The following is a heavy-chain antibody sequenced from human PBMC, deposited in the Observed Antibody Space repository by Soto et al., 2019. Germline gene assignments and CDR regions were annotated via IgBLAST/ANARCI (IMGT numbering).Heavy chain of an antibody. Sequence: GGSLRLPCAPSAFALSPDPMNWVRHTPGKGLEWDSSVSVTGRTTYHADSVKGRFTMSRDNSKDTVYLQMNSLRADDTAVYYCTKDGLYCGGGSCLVGPSYTFDHWGQGTLVTVSS. D-gene: IGHD2-15*01. CDR2: VSVTGRTT. CDR1: AFALSPDP. CDR3: TKDGLYCGGGSCLVGPSYTFDH. V-gene: IGHV3-23*01. J-gene: IGHJ4*02.